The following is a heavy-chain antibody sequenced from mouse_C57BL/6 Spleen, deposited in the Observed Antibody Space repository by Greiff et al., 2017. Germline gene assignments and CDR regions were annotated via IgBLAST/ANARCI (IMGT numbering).Heavy chain of an antibody. J-gene: IGHJ4*01. CDR3: GRRWDGDYYAKDH. D-gene: IGHD4-1*01. CDR2: IDPSASYT. CDR1: GYTFTSYW. V-gene: IGHV1-50*01. Sequence: QVQLQQPGAELVKPGASVKLSCKASGYTFTSYWMQWVKQRPGQGLEWIGEIDPSASYTNYNQKFKGKATLTVDTSSSTAYLPLSNLTSEDSAVYYGGRRWDGDYYAKDHRGQGTSGTGSA.